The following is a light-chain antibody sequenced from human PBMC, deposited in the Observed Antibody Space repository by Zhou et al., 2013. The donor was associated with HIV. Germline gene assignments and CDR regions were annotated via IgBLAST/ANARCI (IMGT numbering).Light chain of an antibody. Sequence: DIVMTQSPLSLPVTPGEPASISCRSSQSLLHSNGYNYLDWYVQKPGQSPQLLIYLGSDRASGVPDRFSGSGSGTDFTLKISSVEAEDVGVYYCMQALQTPLTFGGGTKVEIK. J-gene: IGKJ4*01. V-gene: IGKV2-28*01. CDR2: LGS. CDR1: QSLLHSNGYNY. CDR3: MQALQTPLT.